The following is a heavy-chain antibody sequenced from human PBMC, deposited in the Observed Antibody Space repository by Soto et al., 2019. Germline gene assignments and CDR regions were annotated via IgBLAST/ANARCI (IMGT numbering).Heavy chain of an antibody. J-gene: IGHJ6*02. V-gene: IGHV1-3*01. D-gene: IGHD6-13*01. CDR1: GYTFTSYA. CDR3: ARDLRVAAAGTNYYYYYGMGV. Sequence: ASVKVSCKASGYTFTSYAMHWVRQAPGQRLEWMGWINAGNGNTKYSQKFQGRVTITRDTSASTAYMELSSLRSEDTAVYYCARDLRVAAAGTNYYYYYGMGVWGQGTTVTVSS. CDR2: INAGNGNT.